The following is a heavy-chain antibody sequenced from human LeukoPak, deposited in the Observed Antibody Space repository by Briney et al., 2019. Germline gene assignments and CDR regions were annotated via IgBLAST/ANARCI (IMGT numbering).Heavy chain of an antibody. Sequence: PGGSLRLSCAASGFTSNPSELNWVRQAPGKGLEWISYISHTGSLIYYADSVKGRFTISRDNTKNLLYLQMNSLRVEDTAVYYCARDRRHLRGYFDLWGRGTLVTVSS. V-gene: IGHV3-48*03. J-gene: IGHJ2*01. CDR2: ISHTGSLI. CDR1: GFTSNPSE. CDR3: ARDRRHLRGYFDL.